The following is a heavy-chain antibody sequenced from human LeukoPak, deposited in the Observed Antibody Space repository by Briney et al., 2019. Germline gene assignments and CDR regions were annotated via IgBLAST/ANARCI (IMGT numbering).Heavy chain of an antibody. J-gene: IGHJ4*02. D-gene: IGHD2-15*01. Sequence: SETLSLTCTVSGGSISSSSYYWGWIRQPPGKGLEWIGSIYYSGSTYYNPSRKSRVTISVDTSKNQFSLKLSSVTAADTAVYYCARLGYCSGGSCYYFDYWGQGTLVTVSS. CDR3: ARLGYCSGGSCYYFDY. CDR1: GGSISSSSYY. V-gene: IGHV4-39*01. CDR2: IYYSGST.